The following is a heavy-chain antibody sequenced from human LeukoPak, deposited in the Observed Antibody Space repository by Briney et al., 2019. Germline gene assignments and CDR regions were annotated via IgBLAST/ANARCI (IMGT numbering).Heavy chain of an antibody. J-gene: IGHJ4*02. CDR2: IYSGGST. Sequence: GGSLRLSCAASGFTFSSYAMSWVRQAPGKGLEWVSSIYSGGSTYYAESVRGRFTVSRDNSKNTLHLQMNSLRAEDTAVYYCAKLKGIQLWSYSFDYWGQGTLVTVSS. CDR1: GFTFSSYA. CDR3: AKLKGIQLWSYSFDY. V-gene: IGHV3-23*03. D-gene: IGHD5-18*01.